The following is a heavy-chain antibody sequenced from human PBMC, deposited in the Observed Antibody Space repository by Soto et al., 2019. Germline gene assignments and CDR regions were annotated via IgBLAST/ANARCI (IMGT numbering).Heavy chain of an antibody. D-gene: IGHD2-15*01. CDR2: ISSNGGST. CDR1: GFTFSSYA. CDR3: VKDTPTFDIVVPFDP. V-gene: IGHV3-64D*06. J-gene: IGHJ5*02. Sequence: GGSLRLSCSASGFTFSSYAMHWVRQAPGKGLEYVSAISSNGGSTYYADSVKGRFTISRDNSKNTLYLQMSSLRAEDTAVYYCVKDTPTFDIVVPFDPWGQGTLVTVSS.